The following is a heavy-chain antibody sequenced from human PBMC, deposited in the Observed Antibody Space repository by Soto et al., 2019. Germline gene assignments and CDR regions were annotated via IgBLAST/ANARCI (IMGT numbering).Heavy chain of an antibody. J-gene: IGHJ4*02. CDR3: ATYYDSGGYNFDY. CDR1: GFTFSSYS. V-gene: IGHV3-21*01. CDR2: ISTSSNYI. Sequence: PGGSLRLSCAASGFTFSSYSMNWVRQAPGKGLEWVSSISTSSNYIYYADSVKGRFTISRDNAKNSLYLQMNSLRAEDTAVYYCATYYDSGGYNFDYWGQGTLVTVSS. D-gene: IGHD3-22*01.